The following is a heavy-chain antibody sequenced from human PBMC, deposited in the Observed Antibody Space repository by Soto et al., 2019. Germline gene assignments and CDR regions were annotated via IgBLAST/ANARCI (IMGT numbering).Heavy chain of an antibody. J-gene: IGHJ4*02. CDR3: ARGISGSYSGFDY. V-gene: IGHV4-59*01. CDR1: GGSISSYY. D-gene: IGHD1-26*01. CDR2: IYYSGST. Sequence: SETLSLTCTVSGGSISSYYWSWTRQPPGKGLEWIGYIYYSGSTNYNPSLKSRVTISVDTSKNQFSLKLSSVTAADTAVYYCARGISGSYSGFDYWGQGTLVTVSS.